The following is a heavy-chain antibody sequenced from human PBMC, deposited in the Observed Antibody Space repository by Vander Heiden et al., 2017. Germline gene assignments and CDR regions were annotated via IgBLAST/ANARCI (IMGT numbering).Heavy chain of an antibody. D-gene: IGHD2-2*01. CDR3: ARYCSSTICYADYGMDV. Sequence: EVQLVQSGAEVKTPGESLKISCKGSGYSFTSYWIGWVRQMPGKGLEWMGIIYPGDSDTRYSPSCQGQVTISADKSISTAYLQWSSLKASDTAMYYCARYCSSTICYADYGMDVWVDGPTVAVSS. CDR1: GYSFTSYW. J-gene: IGHJ6*04. V-gene: IGHV5-51*03. CDR2: IYPGDSDT.